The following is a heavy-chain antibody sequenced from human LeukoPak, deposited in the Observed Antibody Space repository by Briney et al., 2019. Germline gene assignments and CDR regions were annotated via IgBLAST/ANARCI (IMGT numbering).Heavy chain of an antibody. CDR2: ISYDGSNE. V-gene: IGHV3-30*18. Sequence: GRSLRLSCAASGFTLSNYGMHWVRQAPGKGLEWVAVISYDGSNEYYADSVKGRFTISRDSSKNTLFLQMNSLRAEDTAVYYCAKDRVPYCGGDCYSVIDPWGQGTLVTVSS. CDR3: AKDRVPYCGGDCYSVIDP. D-gene: IGHD2-21*02. CDR1: GFTLSNYG. J-gene: IGHJ5*02.